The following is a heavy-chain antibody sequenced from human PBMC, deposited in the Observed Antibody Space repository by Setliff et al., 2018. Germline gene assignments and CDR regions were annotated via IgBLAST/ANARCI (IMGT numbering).Heavy chain of an antibody. CDR2: IYHSGST. V-gene: IGHV4-38-2*02. CDR3: AREQFRGTGLDY. J-gene: IGHJ4*02. Sequence: PSETLSLTCTVSGYSISSGYYWGWIRQPPGKGLEWIGSIYHSGSTYYNPSLKSRVTISVDTSKNQFSLKLSSVTAADTAVYYCAREQFRGTGLDYWGQGTLVTVSS. CDR1: GYSISSGYY. D-gene: IGHD3-10*01.